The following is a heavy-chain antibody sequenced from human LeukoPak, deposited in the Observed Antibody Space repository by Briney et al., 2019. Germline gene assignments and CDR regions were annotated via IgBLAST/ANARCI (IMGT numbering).Heavy chain of an antibody. CDR3: ARAGNWNYLDY. J-gene: IGHJ4*02. D-gene: IGHD1-20*01. V-gene: IGHV3-66*01. Sequence: QPGGSLRLSCAASGFTVSNNYMSWVRQAPGKGLEWVSVIYSGGSTYYADSVKGRFTISRDNSKNTVYLQMNSLRAEDTAVYYCARAGNWNYLDYWGQGTLVTVSS. CDR2: IYSGGST. CDR1: GFTVSNNY.